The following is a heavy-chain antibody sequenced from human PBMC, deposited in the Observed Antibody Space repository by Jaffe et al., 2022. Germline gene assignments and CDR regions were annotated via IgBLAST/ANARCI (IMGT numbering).Heavy chain of an antibody. J-gene: IGHJ3*02. V-gene: IGHV4-39*01. CDR3: ARPRTMGYGDYGGRDAFDI. CDR2: IYYSGST. Sequence: QLQLQESGPGLVKPSETLSLTCTVSGGSISSSSYYWGWIRQPPGKGLEWIGSIYYSGSTYYNPSLKSRVTISVDTSKNQFSLKLSSVTAADTAVYYCARPRTMGYGDYGGRDAFDIWGQGTMVTVSS. D-gene: IGHD4-17*01. CDR1: GGSISSSSYY.